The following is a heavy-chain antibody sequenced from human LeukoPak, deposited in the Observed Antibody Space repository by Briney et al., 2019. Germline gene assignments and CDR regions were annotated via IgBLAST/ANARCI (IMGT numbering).Heavy chain of an antibody. CDR1: GFTFSSYW. V-gene: IGHV3-7*01. Sequence: GGSLRLSCAASGFTFSSYWMSWVRQAPGKGLEWVANIKQDGSEKYYVDSVKGRFTISRDNAKNSLYLQMNSLRAEDTAVYYCARDRWVLNYYYYGMDVWGQGTTVTVSS. CDR2: IKQDGSEK. D-gene: IGHD1-26*01. J-gene: IGHJ6*02. CDR3: ARDRWVLNYYYYGMDV.